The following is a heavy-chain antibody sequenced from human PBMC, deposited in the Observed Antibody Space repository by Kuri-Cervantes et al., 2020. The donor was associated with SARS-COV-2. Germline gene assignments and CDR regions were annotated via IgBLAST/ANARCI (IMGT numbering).Heavy chain of an antibody. CDR2: INPDGSYT. Sequence: GGSLRLSCAASGSTFSSYAMSWVRQAPGKGLVWVSRINPDGSYTNNADSVKGRFTLSRDNAKNMLFLQMNSLRAEDTAVYYCVRDGDHWNFDYWGQGTLVTVSS. D-gene: IGHD1-1*01. J-gene: IGHJ4*02. V-gene: IGHV3-74*01. CDR3: VRDGDHWNFDY. CDR1: GSTFSSYA.